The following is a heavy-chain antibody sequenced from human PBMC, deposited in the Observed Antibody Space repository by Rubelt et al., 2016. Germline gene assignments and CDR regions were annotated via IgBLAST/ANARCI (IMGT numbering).Heavy chain of an antibody. CDR1: GGSISSSSYY. D-gene: IGHD7-27*01. CDR3: ARHMLGNPNWFDP. Sequence: QLQLQESGPGLVKPSETLSLTCTVSGGSISSSSYYWGWIRQPPGKGLEWIGSIYYSGSTYYNPSLMSRCTISLDTSKNQFSLKLSSLTAADTAVYYCARHMLGNPNWFDPWGQGTLVTVSS. V-gene: IGHV4-39*01. J-gene: IGHJ5*02. CDR2: IYYSGST.